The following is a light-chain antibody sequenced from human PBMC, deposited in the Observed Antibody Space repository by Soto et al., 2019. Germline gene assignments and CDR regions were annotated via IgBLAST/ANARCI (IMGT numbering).Light chain of an antibody. Sequence: QMTQSPHTLSASVGDRVTITCRASQNIDNWLAWYQHKPGKPPKLLIYRAYSLETGVPSRFSGSGSGTEFSLTISNLQPDDSATYYCQEYNSYFGGGTKVEIK. J-gene: IGKJ4*01. CDR3: QEYNSY. V-gene: IGKV1-5*03. CDR2: RAY. CDR1: QNIDNW.